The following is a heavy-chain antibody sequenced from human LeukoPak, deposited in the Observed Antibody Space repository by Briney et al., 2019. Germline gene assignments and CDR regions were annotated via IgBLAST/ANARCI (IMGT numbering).Heavy chain of an antibody. J-gene: IGHJ4*02. CDR2: IYSSGCT. CDR1: GDSISSARNY. CDR3: ARHLSGTTMAHYFDF. Sequence: SETLSLTCSVSGDSISSARNYWGWIRQSPGKGLEWLASIYSSGCTHSNPSLKSRVSISIDTSRNQFSLKLYSVTASDAAIYYCARHLSGTTMAHYFDFWGQGTLVTVSS. V-gene: IGHV4-39*01. D-gene: IGHD1-1*01.